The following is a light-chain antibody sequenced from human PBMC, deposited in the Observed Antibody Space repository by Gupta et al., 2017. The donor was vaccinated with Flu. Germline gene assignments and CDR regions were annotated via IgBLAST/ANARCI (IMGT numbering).Light chain of an antibody. J-gene: IGLJ3*02. CDR1: SSDVGDYNR. CDR3: SSYTRSKTSMIAWV. CDR2: DVS. V-gene: IGLV2-14*03. Sequence: QSALTQPAAVSGSPGQSSTIHCTVTSSDVGDYNRVSCSQQYPGKAPKLMIYDVSIRPSGVSKRFSGSKSGNTDSLSISGTHADDEADDDCSSYTRSKTSMIAWVFGGGTKVTVL.